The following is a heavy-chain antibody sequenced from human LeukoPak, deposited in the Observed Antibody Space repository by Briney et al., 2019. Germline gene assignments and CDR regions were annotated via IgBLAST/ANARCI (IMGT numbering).Heavy chain of an antibody. V-gene: IGHV1-18*01. D-gene: IGHD4-23*01. J-gene: IGHJ6*03. CDR1: GYTFTSYG. CDR2: ISAYNGNT. Sequence: ASVKVSCKASGYTFTSYGISWVRQAPGQGLEWMGWISAYNGNTNYAQKLQGRVTMTTDTSTSTAYMELRSLRSDDTAVYYCARDLVGSRLYGGVSYYYYYMDVWGKGTTVTISS. CDR3: ARDLVGSRLYGGVSYYYYYMDV.